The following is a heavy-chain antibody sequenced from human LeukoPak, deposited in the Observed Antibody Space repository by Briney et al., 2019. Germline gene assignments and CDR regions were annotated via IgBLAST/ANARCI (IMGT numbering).Heavy chain of an antibody. V-gene: IGHV3-30*02. CDR1: GFTFSSYG. J-gene: IGHJ3*02. D-gene: IGHD4-17*01. CDR3: VKDMATVTHDAFDI. CDR2: IRYDGSNR. Sequence: GSLRLSCAASGFTFSSYGMHWVRQAPGKGLEWVAFIRYDGSNRYYADSVKGRFTISRDNSKNTLYLQMNSLRAEDTAVYYCVKDMATVTHDAFDIWGQGTMVTVSS.